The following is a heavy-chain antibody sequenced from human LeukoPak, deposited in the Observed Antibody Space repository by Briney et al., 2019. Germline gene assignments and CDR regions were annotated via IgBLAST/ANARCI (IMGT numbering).Heavy chain of an antibody. V-gene: IGHV7-4-1*02. CDR2: INTNTGNP. CDR3: ARRSYYDFWSGYYNDY. CDR1: GYTFTSYA. J-gene: IGHJ4*02. Sequence: GASVKVSCKASGYTFTSYAMNWVRQAPGQGLEWMGWINTNTGNPTYAQGFTGRFVFSLDTSVSTAYLQISSLKAEDTAVYYCARRSYYDFWSGYYNDYWGQGTLVTVSS. D-gene: IGHD3-3*01.